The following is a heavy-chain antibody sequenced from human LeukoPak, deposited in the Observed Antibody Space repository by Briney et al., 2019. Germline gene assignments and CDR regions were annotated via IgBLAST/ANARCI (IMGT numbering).Heavy chain of an antibody. D-gene: IGHD2-21*01. CDR3: ARNMLVFATWFDP. Sequence: GGSLRLSCEASGFNFGDYYMSWIRQAPGKGPEWVSYIGNSGTNIYYAESVKGRFTISRDNAKSSLYLQMNSLRVEDTAVYYCARNMLVFATWFDPWGQGTLVTVSP. CDR1: GFNFGDYY. V-gene: IGHV3-11*01. CDR2: IGNSGTNI. J-gene: IGHJ5*02.